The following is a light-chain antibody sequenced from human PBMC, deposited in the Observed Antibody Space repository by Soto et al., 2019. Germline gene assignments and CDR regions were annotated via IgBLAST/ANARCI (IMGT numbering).Light chain of an antibody. Sequence: DIQMTPSPSALSTSVGNRVTITGRASQSISRCLAWYQQKTGIAPKVLLYKASSLDSGVPSSFSGSRFGTEFTLAIISLQPDDLATYYCQQYNDYSPWTFGHGTKVEIK. CDR3: QQYNDYSPWT. CDR1: QSISRC. CDR2: KAS. J-gene: IGKJ1*01. V-gene: IGKV1-5*03.